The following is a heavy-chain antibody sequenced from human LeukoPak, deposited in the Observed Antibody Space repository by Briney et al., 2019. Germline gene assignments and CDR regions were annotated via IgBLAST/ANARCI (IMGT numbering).Heavy chain of an antibody. CDR3: ARLGMAAAAYFDY. V-gene: IGHV4-59*08. Sequence: SETLSLTSTVSGGSMSSHDWSWIRQPPGKGLEWIGYIYYSGTTNYNPSLKSRVTISVDTSKNQFSLKLNSVTAADTAVYYCARLGMAAAAYFDYWGQGNLVTVSS. CDR2: IYYSGTT. CDR1: GGSMSSHD. D-gene: IGHD6-13*01. J-gene: IGHJ4*02.